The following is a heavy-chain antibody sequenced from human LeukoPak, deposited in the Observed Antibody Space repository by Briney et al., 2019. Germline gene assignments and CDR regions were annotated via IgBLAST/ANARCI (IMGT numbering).Heavy chain of an antibody. Sequence: GGSLRLACALSGFTFSRHGMHWVRQAQGKGLEWVAIISTDGSRKYYAPSLEGRSTISRDNSTHKLYLQMDSLITEVPSVNYCARDRAWNYCAYWGQGTLVTVSS. J-gene: IGHJ4*02. D-gene: IGHD3-3*01. CDR3: ARDRAWNYCAY. CDR1: GFTFSRHG. CDR2: ISTDGSRK. V-gene: IGHV3-30*03.